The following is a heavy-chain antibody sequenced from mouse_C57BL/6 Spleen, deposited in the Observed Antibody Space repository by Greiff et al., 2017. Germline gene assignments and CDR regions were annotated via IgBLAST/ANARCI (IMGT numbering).Heavy chain of an antibody. J-gene: IGHJ3*01. D-gene: IGHD2-1*01. CDR1: GYTFTDYY. Sequence: VPLQQSGPELVKPGASVKISCKASGYTFTDYYMNWVKQSHGKSLEWIGDINPNNGGTSYNQKFKGKATLTVDKSSSTAYMELRSLTSEDSAVYYCAKGGNYVEWFAYWGQGTLVTVSA. CDR2: INPNNGGT. CDR3: AKGGNYVEWFAY. V-gene: IGHV1-26*01.